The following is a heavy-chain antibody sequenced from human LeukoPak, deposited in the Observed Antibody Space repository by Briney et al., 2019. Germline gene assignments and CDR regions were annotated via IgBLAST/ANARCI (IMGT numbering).Heavy chain of an antibody. CDR2: IGGDGIA. Sequence: GGSLRLSCVASGFTFTDHPMNWVRQAPGKGLEWISYIGGDGIAFYADSVKGRFTASKDDARKSMYLQMNSLRVEDTAVYYCAKPSYYYDSSGYYYFDYWGQGTLVTVSS. J-gene: IGHJ4*02. D-gene: IGHD3-22*01. CDR3: AKPSYYYDSSGYYYFDY. CDR1: GFTFTDHP. V-gene: IGHV3-69-1*01.